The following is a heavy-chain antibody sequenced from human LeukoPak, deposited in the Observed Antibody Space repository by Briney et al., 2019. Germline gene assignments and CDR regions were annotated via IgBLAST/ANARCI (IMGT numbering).Heavy chain of an antibody. CDR2: IYYTGST. CDR3: ARVPESVGINYFDS. Sequence: SETLSLTCTVSGVSISPYYWSWIRQSPGKGLEYIGYIYYTGSTNYNPSLKSRVTISLDTSSNQFSLILSSVTAADTAVYYCARVPESVGINYFDSWGQGTQVTVSS. J-gene: IGHJ4*02. CDR1: GVSISPYY. D-gene: IGHD1-26*01. V-gene: IGHV4-59*01.